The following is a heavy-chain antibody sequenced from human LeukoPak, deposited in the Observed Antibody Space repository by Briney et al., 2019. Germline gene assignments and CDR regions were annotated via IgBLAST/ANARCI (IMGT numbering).Heavy chain of an antibody. CDR2: IYTSGST. V-gene: IGHV4-61*02. Sequence: SQTLSLTCTVSGGSISSGSYYWSWIRQPAGKGLEWIGRIYTSGSTNYNPSLKSRVTISVDTSKNQFSLKLSSVTAADTAVYYCARGITILNWLDPWGQGTLVTVSS. J-gene: IGHJ5*02. D-gene: IGHD3-9*01. CDR1: GGSISSGSYY. CDR3: ARGITILNWLDP.